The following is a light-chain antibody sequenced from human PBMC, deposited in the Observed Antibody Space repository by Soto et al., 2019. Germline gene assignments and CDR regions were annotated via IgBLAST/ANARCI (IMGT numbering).Light chain of an antibody. CDR2: EVS. CDR1: SSDVGGYKY. V-gene: IGLV2-14*01. Sequence: QSALTQPASVSGSPGQSITISCTGTSSDVGGYKYVSWYQQYPGKAPKLIIYEVSNRPSGVSNHFSGSKSGNTASLTISGLQAEDEADYYCTSYTSSSTWVFGGGTKLPVL. J-gene: IGLJ3*02. CDR3: TSYTSSSTWV.